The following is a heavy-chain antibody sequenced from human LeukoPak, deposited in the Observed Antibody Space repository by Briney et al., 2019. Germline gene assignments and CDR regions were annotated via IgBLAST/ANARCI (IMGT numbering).Heavy chain of an antibody. D-gene: IGHD5-24*01. V-gene: IGHV3-23*01. Sequence: GGSLRLSCAASGFTFSSYAMSWVRQAPGKGLEWVSGISGSGGSTYYADSVKGRFTISRDNAKNSLYLQMNSLRAEDTAVYYCARDAAIDGYNYILGYWGQGTLVTVSS. J-gene: IGHJ4*02. CDR2: ISGSGGST. CDR3: ARDAAIDGYNYILGY. CDR1: GFTFSSYA.